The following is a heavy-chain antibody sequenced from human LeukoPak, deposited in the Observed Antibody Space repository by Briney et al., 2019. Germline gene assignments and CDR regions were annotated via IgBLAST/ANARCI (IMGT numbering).Heavy chain of an antibody. Sequence: SETLSLTCTVSGGSISSYYWSWIRQPPGKGLEWIGYIYYSGSTNYNPSLKSRVTISVDTSKNQFSLKLSSVTAADTAVYYCARHGDCGADCHLDYWGQGTLVTVSS. CDR3: ARHGDCGADCHLDY. CDR2: IYYSGST. J-gene: IGHJ4*02. CDR1: GGSISSYY. D-gene: IGHD2-21*02. V-gene: IGHV4-59*08.